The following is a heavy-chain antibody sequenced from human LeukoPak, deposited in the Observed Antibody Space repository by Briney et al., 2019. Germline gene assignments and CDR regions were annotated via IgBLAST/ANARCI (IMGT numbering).Heavy chain of an antibody. Sequence: ASVKVSCKASGYTFTSYDINWVRQATGQGLEWMGWMNPNRGNTGYAQKFQGRVTMTRNTSISTAYMELSSLRSEDTAVYYCARGRRYDSSGYYYAYYYYYMDVWGKGTTVTVSS. J-gene: IGHJ6*03. CDR3: ARGRRYDSSGYYYAYYYYYMDV. CDR2: MNPNRGNT. V-gene: IGHV1-8*01. CDR1: GYTFTSYD. D-gene: IGHD3-22*01.